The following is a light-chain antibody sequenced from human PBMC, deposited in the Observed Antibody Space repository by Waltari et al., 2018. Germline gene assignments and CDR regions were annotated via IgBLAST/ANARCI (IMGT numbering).Light chain of an antibody. Sequence: DIQMTQSPSSLSASVGDRVTITCRASQSISTWLAWFQLKPGKAPKLLIYKASNLESGVPSRFSGSGSGTEFTLTIGSLLPEDFVSYYCQQYSSDSHSFGQGTRLEI. CDR3: QQYSSDSHS. CDR1: QSISTW. CDR2: KAS. V-gene: IGKV1-5*03. J-gene: IGKJ2*01.